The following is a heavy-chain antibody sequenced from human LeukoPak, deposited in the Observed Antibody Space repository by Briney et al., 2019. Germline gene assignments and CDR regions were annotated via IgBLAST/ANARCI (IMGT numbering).Heavy chain of an antibody. CDR1: GFTFSSYS. J-gene: IGHJ4*02. V-gene: IGHV3-48*04. Sequence: PGGSLRLSCAASGFTFSSYSMNWVRQAPGKGLEWVSYISSSSSTIYYADSVKGRFTISRDNAKNSLYLQMNSLRAEDTAVYYCASVPSLRYFDWLSDDYWGQGTLVTVSS. D-gene: IGHD3-9*01. CDR3: ASVPSLRYFDWLSDDY. CDR2: ISSSSSTI.